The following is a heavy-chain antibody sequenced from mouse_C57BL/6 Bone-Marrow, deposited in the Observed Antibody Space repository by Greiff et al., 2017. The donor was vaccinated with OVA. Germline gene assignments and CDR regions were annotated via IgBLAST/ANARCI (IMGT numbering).Heavy chain of an antibody. V-gene: IGHV2-5*01. J-gene: IGHJ3*01. CDR3: ARPPYDYDVWAWFAY. Sequence: QVQLQQSGPGLVQPSQSLSISCAVSGFSFTSYGVHWVRQSPGKGLEWLGVIWSGGSTDYNADFMSRLSITKDNYKSQVFFKMNSRQADDTAIYYCARPPYDYDVWAWFAYWGQGTLVTVSA. CDR1: GFSFTSYG. D-gene: IGHD2-4*01. CDR2: IWSGGST.